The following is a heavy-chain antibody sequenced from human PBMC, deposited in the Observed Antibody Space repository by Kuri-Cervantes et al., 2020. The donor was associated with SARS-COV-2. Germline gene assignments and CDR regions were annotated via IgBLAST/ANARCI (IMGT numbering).Heavy chain of an antibody. CDR3: AREVYCSGGSCYSLDY. D-gene: IGHD2-15*01. CDR1: GYTFTGYY. V-gene: IGHV1-2*02. J-gene: IGHJ4*02. Sequence: ASVKVSCKASGYTFTGYYMHWVRQAPGQRLEWMGWINPNSGGTNYAQKFQGRVTMTRDTSISTAYMELSRLRSDDTAVYYCAREVYCSGGSCYSLDYWGQGTLVTVSS. CDR2: INPNSGGT.